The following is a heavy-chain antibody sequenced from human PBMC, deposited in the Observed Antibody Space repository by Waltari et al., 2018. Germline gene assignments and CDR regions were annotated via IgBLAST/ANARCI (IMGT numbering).Heavy chain of an antibody. Sequence: QVQLVQSGAEVKTPGASVKVSCTASGYSFTDYDVNWVRQATAHGLEWMGWMNPNSGNTGYAQKFQGRVTMTRDSSISTAYLELSSLRSEDSAVYYCARERVGGGRDCCPFDSWGQGTLVTVSS. CDR3: ARERVGGGRDCCPFDS. CDR2: MNPNSGNT. CDR1: GYSFTDYD. D-gene: IGHD2-21*01. V-gene: IGHV1-8*02. J-gene: IGHJ4*02.